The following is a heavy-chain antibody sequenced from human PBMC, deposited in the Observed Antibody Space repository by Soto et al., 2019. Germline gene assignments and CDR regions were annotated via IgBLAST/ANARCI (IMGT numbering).Heavy chain of an antibody. CDR3: AHRGRAAAGTWYYYYMDV. CDR1: GFSLSTSGVG. Sequence: QITLKESGPTLVKPTQTLTLTCTFSGFSLSTSGVGVGWIRQPPGKALEWLALIYWDDDKRYSPSLKSRLTITKDTSKNQVVLTMTNMDPVDTATYYRAHRGRAAAGTWYYYYMDVWGKGTTVTVSS. J-gene: IGHJ6*03. D-gene: IGHD6-13*01. CDR2: IYWDDDK. V-gene: IGHV2-5*02.